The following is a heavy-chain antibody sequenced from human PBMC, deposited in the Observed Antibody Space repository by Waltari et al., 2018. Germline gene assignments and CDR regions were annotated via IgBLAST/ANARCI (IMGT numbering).Heavy chain of an antibody. J-gene: IGHJ4*02. D-gene: IGHD2-15*01. CDR3: ARGGYHPANFDF. V-gene: IGHV4-38-2*02. Sequence: QSPEKGLEWMGAIHHTGTTYYNPSLNSRITMSVDTPNNQFSLKLNSVTAADTAVYYCARGGYHPANFDFWGQGILVTVSS. CDR2: IHHTGTT.